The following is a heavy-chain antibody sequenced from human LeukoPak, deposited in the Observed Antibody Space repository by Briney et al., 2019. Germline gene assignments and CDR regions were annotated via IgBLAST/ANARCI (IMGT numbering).Heavy chain of an antibody. Sequence: TSVKVSCKASGFTFTSSAMQWVRQARGQRLEWXXWIVVGSGNTNYAQKFQERVTITRDMSTSTAYMELSSLRSEDTAVYYCAAFDNYYDSSGYDGWGQGTLVTVSS. CDR3: AAFDNYYDSSGYDG. D-gene: IGHD3-22*01. CDR2: IVVGSGNT. V-gene: IGHV1-58*02. CDR1: GFTFTSSA. J-gene: IGHJ4*02.